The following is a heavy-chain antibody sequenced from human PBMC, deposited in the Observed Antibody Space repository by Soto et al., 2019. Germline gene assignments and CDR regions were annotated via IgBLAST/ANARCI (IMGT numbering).Heavy chain of an antibody. CDR3: ARGRIVVVVGATPRYYGMDV. CDR2: IIPIFGTA. V-gene: IGHV1-69*13. Sequence: SVKVSCKASGGTFSSYAISWVRQAPGQGLEWMGGIIPIFGTANYAQKFQGRVTITADESTSTAYMELSSLRSEDTAVYYCARGRIVVVVGATPRYYGMDVWGQGTTVTVSS. CDR1: GGTFSSYA. J-gene: IGHJ6*02. D-gene: IGHD2-15*01.